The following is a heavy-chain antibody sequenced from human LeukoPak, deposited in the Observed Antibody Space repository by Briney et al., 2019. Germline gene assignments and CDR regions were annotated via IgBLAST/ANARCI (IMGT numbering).Heavy chain of an antibody. V-gene: IGHV5-51*01. J-gene: IGHJ3*02. CDR2: IYPGDSDT. CDR3: ARQIFSDAFDI. D-gene: IGHD3-9*01. CDR1: GYSFTSYW. Sequence: GESLKISCKGSGYSFTSYWIGWVRQMPGKGLGWMGIIYPGDSDTRHSPSFQGQVTISADKSISTAYLQWSSLKASDTAMYYCARQIFSDAFDIWGQGTMVTASS.